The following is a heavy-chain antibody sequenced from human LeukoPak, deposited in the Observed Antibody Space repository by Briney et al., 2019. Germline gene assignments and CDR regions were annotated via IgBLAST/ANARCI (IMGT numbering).Heavy chain of an antibody. D-gene: IGHD1-1*01. CDR2: IYHLGNT. J-gene: IGHJ4*02. Sequence: SETLSLTCTVSGYSFSSDHYWDWIRQPPGKGMEWIGTIYHLGNTHYNPSLKSRVTITVDTLKNQISLKLDSLTATDTAVYYCAGFKSDNFYFDYWGQGILVTVSS. CDR1: GYSFSSDHY. CDR3: AGFKSDNFYFDY. V-gene: IGHV4-38-2*02.